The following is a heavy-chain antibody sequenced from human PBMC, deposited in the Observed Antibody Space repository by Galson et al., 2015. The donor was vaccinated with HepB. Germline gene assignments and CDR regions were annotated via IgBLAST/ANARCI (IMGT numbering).Heavy chain of an antibody. D-gene: IGHD2-15*01. Sequence: SVKVSCKASGYTFTGYYIHWVRQAPGQGLEWMGRINPKSGDTHYAQRFQGRVTMTRDTSISTAYMELSRLRSDDTAVYYCAGGPYCSGGSCYDYWGQGTLVTVSS. J-gene: IGHJ4*02. CDR1: GYTFTGYY. CDR2: INPKSGDT. CDR3: AGGPYCSGGSCYDY. V-gene: IGHV1-2*06.